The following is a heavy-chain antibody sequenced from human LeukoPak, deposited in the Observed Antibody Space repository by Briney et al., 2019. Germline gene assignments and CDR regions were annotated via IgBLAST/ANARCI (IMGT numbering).Heavy chain of an antibody. CDR3: ASYDFWSDTYNWFDP. Sequence: GASVKVSCKAAGYTFTGYYMHWVRQAPGQGLEWMGRINPSSGGTNYAQKFQGRVTMTRDTSISTAYMELSRLRSDDTAVYYCASYDFWSDTYNWFDPWGQGTLVTVSS. CDR1: GYTFTGYY. J-gene: IGHJ5*02. CDR2: INPSSGGT. V-gene: IGHV1-2*06. D-gene: IGHD3-3*01.